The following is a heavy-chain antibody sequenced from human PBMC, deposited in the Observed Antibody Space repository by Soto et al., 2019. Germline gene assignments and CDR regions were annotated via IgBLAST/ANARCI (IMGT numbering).Heavy chain of an antibody. CDR3: ARAPPNCTNGLCYGFEY. CDR2: IYYSGST. V-gene: IGHV4-30-4*01. J-gene: IGHJ4*02. D-gene: IGHD2-8*01. Sequence: PSETLSLTCTFSVGSISSGDYYCSWIGQPPWKGLEWIGYIYYSGSTYYNPSLKSRVTISVDTSKNQFSLKMSSVTAADTAVYYCARAPPNCTNGLCYGFEYWGQGPLVIVS. CDR1: VGSISSGDYY.